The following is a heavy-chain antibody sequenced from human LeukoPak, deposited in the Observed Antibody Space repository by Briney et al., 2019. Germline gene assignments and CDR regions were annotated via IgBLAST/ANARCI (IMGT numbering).Heavy chain of an antibody. CDR3: AKDMAIRWLQAGYFDY. CDR2: ISWSSGDI. D-gene: IGHD5-24*01. J-gene: IGHJ4*02. CDR1: GFTFDDYA. V-gene: IGHV3-9*01. Sequence: GGSLRLSCAASGFTFDDYAMPWVRQAPGKGLEWVSGISWSSGDIGYAASVKGRFTISRDSAKNSLYLQMNSLRPEDTALYYCAKDMAIRWLQAGYFDYWGQGTLVTVSS.